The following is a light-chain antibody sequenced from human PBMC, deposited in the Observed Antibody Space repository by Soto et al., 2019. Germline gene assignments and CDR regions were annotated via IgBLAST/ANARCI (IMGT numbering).Light chain of an antibody. CDR2: TAS. CDR3: QQTTTFPLT. Sequence: DLQMTQCPSSVSASVGDRVTITCRASQGVSTWLAWYQQKPGKAPNLLIYTASSLQSGVPSRFSGSGSGTDFTLTISSLQPEDFATYYCQQTTTFPLTFGGGTKVEI. CDR1: QGVSTW. V-gene: IGKV1D-12*01. J-gene: IGKJ4*01.